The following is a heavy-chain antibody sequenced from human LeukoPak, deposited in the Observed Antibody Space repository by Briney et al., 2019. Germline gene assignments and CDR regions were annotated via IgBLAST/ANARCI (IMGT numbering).Heavy chain of an antibody. V-gene: IGHV1-2*02. CDR3: ARDLGKWLSPSAFDI. CDR2: INPNSGGT. J-gene: IGHJ3*02. Sequence: ASVKVSCKASGYTFTNYDINWVRQAPGQGLEWMGWINPNSGGTNYAQKFQGRVTMTRDTSISTAYMELSRLRSDDTAVYYCARDLGKWLSPSAFDIWGQGTMVTVSS. CDR1: GYTFTNYD. D-gene: IGHD3-22*01.